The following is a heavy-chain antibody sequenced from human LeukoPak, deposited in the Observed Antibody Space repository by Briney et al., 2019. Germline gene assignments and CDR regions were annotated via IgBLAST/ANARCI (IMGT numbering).Heavy chain of an antibody. D-gene: IGHD6-13*01. Sequence: GGSLRLSCTASGLAFSSYGMHWARQAPGKGLEWVAFMQYDGSQIYYADSVKGRFTISRDNSKNALYLQMNGLRPEDTAVYYCAGKAAAFYFDYWGQGTLVSVSS. CDR1: GLAFSSYG. CDR3: AGKAAAFYFDY. CDR2: MQYDGSQI. J-gene: IGHJ4*02. V-gene: IGHV3-30*02.